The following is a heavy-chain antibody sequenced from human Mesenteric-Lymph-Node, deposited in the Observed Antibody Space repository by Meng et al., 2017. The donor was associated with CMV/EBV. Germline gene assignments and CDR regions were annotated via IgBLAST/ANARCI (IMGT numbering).Heavy chain of an antibody. CDR2: IRSKAHGGTT. D-gene: IGHD3-3*01. CDR1: GFTFGDYG. V-gene: IGHV3-49*04. Sequence: GGSLRLSCTASGFTFGDYGMSWVRQAPGKGLEWVGLIRSKAHGGTTEYAASVKGRFIISRDDSKSIAYLQMNSLKTEDTAVYYCTRDYYDFWGGHQYDYYYYGMDVWGQGTTVTVSS. J-gene: IGHJ6*02. CDR3: TRDYYDFWGGHQYDYYYYGMDV.